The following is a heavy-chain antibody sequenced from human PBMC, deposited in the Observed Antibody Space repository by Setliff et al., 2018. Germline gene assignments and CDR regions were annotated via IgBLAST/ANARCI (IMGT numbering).Heavy chain of an antibody. Sequence: ASVKVSCKASGYTFTSYGINWVRQATGQGLEWMGWMNPNSGNTGYAQNFQGRVTMTRNTSIRTAYMELSSLRSDDTAVYYCARGRSYCGGDCPYDYWGQGTLVTVPQ. CDR1: GYTFTSYG. D-gene: IGHD2-21*02. CDR2: MNPNSGNT. J-gene: IGHJ4*02. CDR3: ARGRSYCGGDCPYDY. V-gene: IGHV1-8*01.